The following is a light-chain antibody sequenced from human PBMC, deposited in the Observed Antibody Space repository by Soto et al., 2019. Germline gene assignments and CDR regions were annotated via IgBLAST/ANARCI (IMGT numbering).Light chain of an antibody. CDR1: SSDVGGYNY. CDR2: EVS. CDR3: SSYAGSNNLV. V-gene: IGLV2-8*01. Sequence: QSALTQPPSASGSPGQSVTISCTGTSSDVGGYNYVSWYQQHPGKAPKLMIYEVSKRPSGVPDRFSGSKSGNTVSLTFSGLQDEDEADYYCSSYAGSNNLVFGGGTKLTVL. J-gene: IGLJ2*01.